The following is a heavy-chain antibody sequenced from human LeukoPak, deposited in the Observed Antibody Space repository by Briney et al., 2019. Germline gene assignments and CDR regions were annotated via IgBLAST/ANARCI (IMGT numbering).Heavy chain of an antibody. Sequence: ASVKVSCKVSGYTLTELSMHWVRQAPGKGLEWMGGFDPEDGETIYAQKFQGRVTMTEDTSTDTAYMELSSLRSEDTAVYYCARSSIVVVPASEGFDPWGQGTLVTVSS. D-gene: IGHD2-2*01. V-gene: IGHV1-24*01. J-gene: IGHJ5*02. CDR3: ARSSIVVVPASEGFDP. CDR1: GYTLTELS. CDR2: FDPEDGET.